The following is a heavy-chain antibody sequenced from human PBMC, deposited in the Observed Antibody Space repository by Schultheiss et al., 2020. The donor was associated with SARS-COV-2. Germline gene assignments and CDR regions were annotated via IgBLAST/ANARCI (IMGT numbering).Heavy chain of an antibody. CDR1: GGSISSYY. CDR3: ARGGYSYGSRSTWFDP. D-gene: IGHD5-18*01. CDR2: IYYSGST. J-gene: IGHJ5*02. V-gene: IGHV4-59*08. Sequence: SETLSLTCTVSGGSISSYYWSWIRQPPGKGLEWIGYIYYSGSTNYNPSLKSRVTISVDTSKNQFSLKLSSVTAADTAVYYCARGGYSYGSRSTWFDPWGQGTLVTVSS.